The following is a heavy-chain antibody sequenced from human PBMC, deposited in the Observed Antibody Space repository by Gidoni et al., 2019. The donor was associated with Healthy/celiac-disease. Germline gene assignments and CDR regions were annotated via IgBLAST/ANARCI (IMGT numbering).Heavy chain of an antibody. CDR3: ARVRLAAAARAFDP. D-gene: IGHD6-13*01. J-gene: IGHJ5*02. V-gene: IGHV1-8*01. Sequence: QATGQGLEWMGWMNPNSGNTGYAQKFQGRVTMTRNTSISTAYMELSSLRSEDTAVYYCARVRLAAAARAFDPWGQGTLVTVSS. CDR2: MNPNSGNT.